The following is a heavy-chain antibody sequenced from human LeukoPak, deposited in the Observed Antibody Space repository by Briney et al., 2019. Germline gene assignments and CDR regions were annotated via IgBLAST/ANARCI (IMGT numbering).Heavy chain of an antibody. J-gene: IGHJ4*02. CDR3: VINWNCDY. Sequence: GGSLRLSCAASGFTFSSYAMNWVRQAPGKGLEWVSSISHSGSDTYYADSVKGRFTTSRGNSKYTLYLQMNSLRAEDTAVYYCVINWNCDYWGQGTLVTVSS. CDR1: GFTFSSYA. D-gene: IGHD1-20*01. V-gene: IGHV3-23*01. CDR2: ISHSGSDT.